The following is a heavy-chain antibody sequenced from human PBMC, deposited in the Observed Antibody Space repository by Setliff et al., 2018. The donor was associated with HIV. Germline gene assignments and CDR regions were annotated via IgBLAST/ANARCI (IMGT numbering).Heavy chain of an antibody. CDR3: ARDLASSYFGF. Sequence: PSETLSLTCTVSGASIDRFFWSWIRQPPGKGLEWIGNVFFSGVATYNPSLKSRVTVSIQTSRSQFSLTLRSVTAADTATYYCARDLASSYFGFWGQGALVTVSS. V-gene: IGHV4-59*01. J-gene: IGHJ1*01. CDR2: VFFSGVA. D-gene: IGHD3-9*01. CDR1: GASIDRFF.